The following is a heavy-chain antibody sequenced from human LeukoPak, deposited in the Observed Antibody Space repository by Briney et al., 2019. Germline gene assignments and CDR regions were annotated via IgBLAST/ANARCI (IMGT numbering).Heavy chain of an antibody. V-gene: IGHV3-23*01. Sequence: GGSLRLSCAASGFTFSIYAMSWVRQTPGRELEWVAAISGSGDNTYYADSVKGRSTISRDNSKNTLYLQLSSLRADDTAVYYCAKGPTSGSYGILDYWGQGTLVTVSS. D-gene: IGHD1-26*01. CDR2: ISGSGDNT. CDR3: AKGPTSGSYGILDY. J-gene: IGHJ4*02. CDR1: GFTFSIYA.